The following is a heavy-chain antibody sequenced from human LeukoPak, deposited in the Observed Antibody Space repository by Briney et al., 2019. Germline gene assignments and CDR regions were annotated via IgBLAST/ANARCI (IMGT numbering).Heavy chain of an antibody. J-gene: IGHJ4*02. CDR1: GGSISSSSYY. CDR2: IYYSGST. V-gene: IGHV4-39*01. Sequence: SETLSLTCTVSGGSISSSSYYWGWIRQPPGKGLEWIGSIYYSGSTYYNPSLKSRVTISVDTSKNQFSLKLSSVTAADTAVYYCARRSFEYYFDYCGQGTLVTVSS. CDR3: ARRSFEYYFDY. D-gene: IGHD2-15*01.